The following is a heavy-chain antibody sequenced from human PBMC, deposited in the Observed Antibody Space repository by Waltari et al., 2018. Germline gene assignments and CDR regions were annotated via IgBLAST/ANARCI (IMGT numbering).Heavy chain of an antibody. CDR3: ARGITMFDT. V-gene: IGHV4-59*01. CDR2: KFYSGSS. CDR1: GASIIPYY. Sequence: QVQLQESGPGLVKPSETLTLTCTVSGASIIPYYWSWIRQPPGKGLEWIGYKFYSGSSNYNPSLKSRVTISVDTSKNQFSLHLTSVTAADAAVYYCARGITMFDTWGQGTLVTVSS. D-gene: IGHD3-10*01. J-gene: IGHJ5*02.